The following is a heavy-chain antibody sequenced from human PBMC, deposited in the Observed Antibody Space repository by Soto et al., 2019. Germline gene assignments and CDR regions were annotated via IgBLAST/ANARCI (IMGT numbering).Heavy chain of an antibody. D-gene: IGHD3-22*01. Sequence: QVQLQESGPGLVKPSQTLSLTCTVSGGSISSGGYYWSWIRQHPGKGLEWIGYIYYSGSTYYNPSLKSRVTIPVDLSMXQFSLKLSSVTAADTAVYYCAREIYDSSGYGPLGYWGQGTLVTVSS. CDR3: AREIYDSSGYGPLGY. CDR2: IYYSGST. CDR1: GGSISSGGYY. J-gene: IGHJ4*02. V-gene: IGHV4-31*03.